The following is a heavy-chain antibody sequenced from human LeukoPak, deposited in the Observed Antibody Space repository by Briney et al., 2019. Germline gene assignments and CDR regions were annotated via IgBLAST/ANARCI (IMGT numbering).Heavy chain of an antibody. D-gene: IGHD6-19*01. CDR3: ARQGDSSGWPFDY. J-gene: IGHJ4*02. V-gene: IGHV4-59*08. Sequence: SETLSLTCTVSGGSISSYYWSWIRQPPGKGLEWIGYIYYSGSTNYNPSLKSRVTISVDTSKNQFSLKLSSVTAADTAVYYCARQGDSSGWPFDYWGQGTLVTVSS. CDR2: IYYSGST. CDR1: GGSISSYY.